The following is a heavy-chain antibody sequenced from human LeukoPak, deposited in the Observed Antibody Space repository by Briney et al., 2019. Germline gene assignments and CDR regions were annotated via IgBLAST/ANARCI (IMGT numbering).Heavy chain of an antibody. V-gene: IGHV3-33*01. CDR2: IYYDGKNK. Sequence: PGRSLRLSCAASGFTFSDHGIHWVRHGPGKGLEWVAIIYYDGKNKYYADSAKGRFTISRDNPKNTAYLQMNSLRGDDTGVYYCSRGGWPTAGTPRMDVWGQGTTVIVSS. J-gene: IGHJ6*02. CDR3: SRGGWPTAGTPRMDV. CDR1: GFTFSDHG. D-gene: IGHD6-13*01.